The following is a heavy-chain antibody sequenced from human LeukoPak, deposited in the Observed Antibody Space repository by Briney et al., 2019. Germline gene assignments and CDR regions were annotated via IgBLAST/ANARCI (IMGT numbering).Heavy chain of an antibody. J-gene: IGHJ4*02. D-gene: IGHD5-12*01. CDR3: ARERGYSGYDYPLDY. V-gene: IGHV4-30-4*08. Sequence: SETLSLTCTVSGGSISSGGYYWTWIRQPPGKGPEWIGYIYYSGSTYYNPSLKSRVTISVDTSKNQFSLKLSSVTAADTAVYYCARERGYSGYDYPLDYWGQGTLVTVSS. CDR2: IYYSGST. CDR1: GGSISSGGYY.